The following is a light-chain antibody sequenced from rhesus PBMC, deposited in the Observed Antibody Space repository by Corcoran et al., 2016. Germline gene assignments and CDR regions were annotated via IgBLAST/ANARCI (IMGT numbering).Light chain of an antibody. J-gene: IGKJ3*01. Sequence: DIQMTQSPSSLSASVGDTVTITCRASQGISIWLAWYQQKPGKAPKLLIYKASSLQSGVPSRFSGSGSGTDFSLTISRLHAEDFATYYCQQYSSRLFTFGPGTKLDIK. CDR3: QQYSSRLFT. V-gene: IGKV1-22*01. CDR2: KAS. CDR1: QGISIW.